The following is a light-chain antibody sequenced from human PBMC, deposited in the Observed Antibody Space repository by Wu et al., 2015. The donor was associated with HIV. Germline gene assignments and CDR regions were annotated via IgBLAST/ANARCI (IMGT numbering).Light chain of an antibody. CDR2: NAS. J-gene: IGKJ5*01. V-gene: IGKV3-11*01. Sequence: IVLTQSPATLSVSPGETVTLSCKTSQSVANSLAWYQQRSGQAPRLLIYNASRRVTGIADRFTGSGSGTDFSLIISSLEPEDVAVYFCQQHTKWPLTFGQGTRLEI. CDR3: QQHTKWPLT. CDR1: QSVANS.